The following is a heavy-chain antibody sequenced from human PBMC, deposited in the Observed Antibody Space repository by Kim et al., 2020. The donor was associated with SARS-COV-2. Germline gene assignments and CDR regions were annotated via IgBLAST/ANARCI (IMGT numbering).Heavy chain of an antibody. Sequence: GGSLRLSCAASGFTFSSYAMHWVRQAPGKGLEWVAVISYDGSNKYYADSVKGRFTISRDNSKNTLYLQMNSLRAEDTAVYYCARDEDIVVVVAATEKFSRGYGMDVWGQGTTVTVSS. CDR1: GFTFSSYA. V-gene: IGHV3-30*04. J-gene: IGHJ6*02. CDR2: ISYDGSNK. CDR3: ARDEDIVVVVAATEKFSRGYGMDV. D-gene: IGHD2-15*01.